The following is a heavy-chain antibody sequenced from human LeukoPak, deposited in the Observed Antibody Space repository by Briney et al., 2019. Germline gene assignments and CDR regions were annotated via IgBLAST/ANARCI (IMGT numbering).Heavy chain of an antibody. CDR2: ISSSGSTI. V-gene: IGHV3-48*03. CDR3: ASGGNVFDY. Sequence: GGSLRLSCAASGFTFSSYEMNWVRQAPGKGLEWVSYISSSGSTIYYADSVKGRFTISRDNAKNSLFLQMNSLRAEDTAVYYCASGGNVFDYWGQGTLVTVSS. CDR1: GFTFSSYE. D-gene: IGHD4-23*01. J-gene: IGHJ4*02.